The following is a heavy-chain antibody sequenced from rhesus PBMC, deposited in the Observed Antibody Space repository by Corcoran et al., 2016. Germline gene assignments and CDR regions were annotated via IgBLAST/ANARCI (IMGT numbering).Heavy chain of an antibody. CDR3: ARTYGSSFLDY. CDR1: GYPISSGYG. Sequence: QVQLQESGPGLVKPSETLSLTCAVSGYPISSGYGWGWIRQPPGQGLEGIGQIYGGGGSTYDNPSLKNRVTVSTDTSKNQFSLKLSSVTAADTAVYYCARTYGSSFLDYWGQGVLVTVSS. V-gene: IGHV4-127*01. D-gene: IGHD4-29*01. J-gene: IGHJ4*01. CDR2: IYGGGGST.